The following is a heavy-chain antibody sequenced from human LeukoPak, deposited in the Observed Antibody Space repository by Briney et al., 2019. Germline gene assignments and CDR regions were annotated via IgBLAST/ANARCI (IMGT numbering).Heavy chain of an antibody. CDR2: INAGNGNT. J-gene: IGHJ4*02. V-gene: IGHV1-3*01. D-gene: IGHD3-16*02. CDR1: GYTFTSYA. CDR3: ARDPSNTSGRYTYFDY. Sequence: ASVKVSCKASGYTFTSYAMHWVRQAPGQRLEWMGWINAGNGNTKYSQKFQGRVTMTTDTSTSTAYMELRSLRSDDTAVYYCARDPSNTSGRYTYFDYWGQGTLVTVSS.